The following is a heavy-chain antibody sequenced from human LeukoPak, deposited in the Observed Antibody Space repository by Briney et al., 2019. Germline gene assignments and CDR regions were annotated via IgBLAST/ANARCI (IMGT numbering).Heavy chain of an antibody. CDR1: GFTFSSYS. J-gene: IGHJ3*02. CDR2: ISSASSSV. Sequence: GGSLRLSCAASGFTFSSYSMNWVRQAPGKGLEWVSYISSASSSVHYADSVRGRFTISRDNAKNSLYLQMNSLRDEDTAVYYCATGILGANGAFDIWGQGTMVTVSS. D-gene: IGHD1-26*01. CDR3: ATGILGANGAFDI. V-gene: IGHV3-48*02.